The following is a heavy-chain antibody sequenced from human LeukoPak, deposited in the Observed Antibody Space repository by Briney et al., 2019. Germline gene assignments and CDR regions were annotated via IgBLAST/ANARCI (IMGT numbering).Heavy chain of an antibody. Sequence: GGSLRLSCAASGFTFSSYAVHWVRQAPGKGLEWVAVISYDGSNKYYADSVKGRFTISRDNSKNTLYLQMNSLRAEDTAVYYCAADSSGYYRFDYWGQGTLVTVSS. CDR3: AADSSGYYRFDY. J-gene: IGHJ4*02. CDR2: ISYDGSNK. D-gene: IGHD3-22*01. V-gene: IGHV3-30-3*01. CDR1: GFTFSSYA.